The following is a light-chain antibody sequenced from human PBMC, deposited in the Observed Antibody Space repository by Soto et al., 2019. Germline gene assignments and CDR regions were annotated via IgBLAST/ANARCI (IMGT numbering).Light chain of an antibody. Sequence: EIVLTQSTCTLSLSAGERATLSCGASQSVSSRYLAWYQQKNGQAPRLLIYVASIRAPGIPDRFSGSGYGADFNLTISRLETEDFAVYYCQQYATSPITFGQGTRLEIK. CDR3: QQYATSPIT. CDR2: VAS. J-gene: IGKJ5*01. V-gene: IGKV3-20*01. CDR1: QSVSSRY.